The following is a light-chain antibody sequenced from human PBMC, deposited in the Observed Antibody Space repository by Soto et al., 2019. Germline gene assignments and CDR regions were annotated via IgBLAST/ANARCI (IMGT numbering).Light chain of an antibody. V-gene: IGKV1-12*01. CDR1: QLISSW. Sequence: IQMTQSPYSVAASVGDSVTITCRASQLISSWLAWYQVKPGKAPKLLIYGASNRESGVPSRFSGSESGTPFTITINRLQPEDFATYYCQQASSFPLTFGGGTEVEV. CDR3: QQASSFPLT. J-gene: IGKJ4*01. CDR2: GAS.